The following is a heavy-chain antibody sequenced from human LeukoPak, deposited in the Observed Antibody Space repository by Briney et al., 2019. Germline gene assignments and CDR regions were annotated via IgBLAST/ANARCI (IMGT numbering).Heavy chain of an antibody. J-gene: IGHJ4*02. V-gene: IGHV3-33*01. CDR1: GFTFSSYG. CDR2: IWYDGSNK. CDR3: AREFPGDILTGYFDY. D-gene: IGHD3-9*01. Sequence: GRSLRLSCAASGFTFSSYGMHWVRQAPGKGLEWVAVIWYDGSNKYYADSVKGRFTSSRDNSKNTLYLQMNSLRAEDTAAYYCAREFPGDILTGYFDYSGQGTLVTVSS.